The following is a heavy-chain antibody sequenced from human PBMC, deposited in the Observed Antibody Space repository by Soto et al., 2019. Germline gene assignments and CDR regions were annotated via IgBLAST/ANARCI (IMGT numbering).Heavy chain of an antibody. D-gene: IGHD3-9*01. CDR2: ISSSSSYI. V-gene: IGHV3-21*01. J-gene: IGHJ4*02. CDR1: GFTFSSYS. Sequence: GGSLRLSCAASGFTFSSYSMNWVRQAPGKGLEWVSSISSSSSYIYYADSVRGRFTISRDNAKNSLYLQMNSLRAEDTAVYYCARDPGPIRYFDYWGQGTLVTVSS. CDR3: ARDPGPIRYFDY.